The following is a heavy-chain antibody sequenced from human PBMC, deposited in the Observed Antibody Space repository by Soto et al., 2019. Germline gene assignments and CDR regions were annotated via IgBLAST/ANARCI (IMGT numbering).Heavy chain of an antibody. CDR1: GGTFNNYA. V-gene: IGHV1-69*06. CDR2: IIPKCSTS. CDR3: ARGGIGSQSYAFDI. D-gene: IGHD1-26*01. J-gene: IGHJ3*02. Sequence: QVQLVQSGAELKKPGSSVRVSCKASGGTFNNYAVHWVRQAPGQGLEWMGGIIPKCSTSSSAQKFQGRVTMNVDSSTNTAYMELISLRSEDTALHYCARGGIGSQSYAFDIWGQGTAVTVSS.